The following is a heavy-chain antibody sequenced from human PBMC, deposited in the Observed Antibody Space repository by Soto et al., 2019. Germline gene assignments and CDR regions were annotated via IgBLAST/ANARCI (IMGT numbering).Heavy chain of an antibody. J-gene: IGHJ4*02. CDR1: GYTFSTND. CDR2: TNPNNGNA. Sequence: GASVKVSCKASGYTFSTNDFAWVRQATGQGLEWMGWTNPNNGNAGFAQQFRGRVTMTRNTSITTAYMELSSLRTDDTAVYYCARRKERSGPYYLDLWGQGTLVTVSS. CDR3: ARRKERSGPYYLDL. V-gene: IGHV1-8*01.